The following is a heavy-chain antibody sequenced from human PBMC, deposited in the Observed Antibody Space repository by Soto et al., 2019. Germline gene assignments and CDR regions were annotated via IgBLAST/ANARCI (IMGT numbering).Heavy chain of an antibody. Sequence: ASVQVSCKASGYTFTGYYMHWVRQAPGQGLEWMGWINPNSGGTNYAQKFQGWVTMTRDTSISTAYMELSRLRSDDTAVYYCARAIRYFDWSLYGGVYYYGMDVWGQGTTVTVSS. CDR1: GYTFTGYY. CDR3: ARAIRYFDWSLYGGVYYYGMDV. J-gene: IGHJ6*02. D-gene: IGHD3-9*01. V-gene: IGHV1-2*04. CDR2: INPNSGGT.